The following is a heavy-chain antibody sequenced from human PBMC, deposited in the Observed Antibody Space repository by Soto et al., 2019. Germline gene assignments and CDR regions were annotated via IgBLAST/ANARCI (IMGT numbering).Heavy chain of an antibody. CDR2: INPSGGST. CDR1: GCTFTSYY. D-gene: IGHD6-6*01. Sequence: ASVKVSCKASGCTFTSYYMHWVRQAPGQGLEWMGIINPSGGSTSYAQKFQGRVTMTRDTSTSTVYMELSSLRSEDTAVYYCAREPYSSSSYYYYGMDVWGQGTTVTVS. V-gene: IGHV1-46*01. CDR3: AREPYSSSSYYYYGMDV. J-gene: IGHJ6*02.